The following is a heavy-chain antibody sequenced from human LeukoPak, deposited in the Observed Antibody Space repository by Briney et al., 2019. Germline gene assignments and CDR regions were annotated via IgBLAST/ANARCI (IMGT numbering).Heavy chain of an antibody. J-gene: IGHJ4*02. CDR1: GFTFDDYT. V-gene: IGHV3-43*01. CDR2: ISWDGGST. CDR3: AKGRLIYGDYAGYFDY. Sequence: GGSLRLSCAASGFTFDDYTMHWVRQAPGKGLEWVSLISWDGGSTYYADSVKGRFTISRDNSKNSLYPQMNCLRTEDTALYYCAKGRLIYGDYAGYFDYWGQGTLVTVSS. D-gene: IGHD4-17*01.